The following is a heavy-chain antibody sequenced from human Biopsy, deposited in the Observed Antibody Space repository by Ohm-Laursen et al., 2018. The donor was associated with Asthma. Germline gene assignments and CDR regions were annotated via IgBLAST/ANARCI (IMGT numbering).Heavy chain of an antibody. CDR1: GFTFGDYC. J-gene: IGHJ1*01. CDR2: IKHDGSEK. D-gene: IGHD3-16*01. Sequence: SLRLSCTASGFTFGDYCMSWVRQVPGQGLEWVANIKHDGSEKNYVDSLKGRFTISRDNAKNLLFLQMNSLRAEDTAVYYCARTFPFWGPYHLNHYQPWGQAPWSPSP. CDR3: ARTFPFWGPYHLNHYQP. V-gene: IGHV3-7*01.